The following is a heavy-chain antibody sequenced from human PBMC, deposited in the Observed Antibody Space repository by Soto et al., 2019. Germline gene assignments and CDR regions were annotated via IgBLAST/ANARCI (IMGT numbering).Heavy chain of an antibody. J-gene: IGHJ6*02. D-gene: IGHD3-10*01. Sequence: SVKVSCKASGGTFSSYAISWVRQAPGQGLEWMGGIIPIFGTANYAQKFQGRVTITADESTSTAYMELSSLRSEDTAVYYCARNTYYYGSGSPYYYGMDAWGQGTTVTVSS. CDR2: IIPIFGTA. CDR3: ARNTYYYGSGSPYYYGMDA. V-gene: IGHV1-69*13. CDR1: GGTFSSYA.